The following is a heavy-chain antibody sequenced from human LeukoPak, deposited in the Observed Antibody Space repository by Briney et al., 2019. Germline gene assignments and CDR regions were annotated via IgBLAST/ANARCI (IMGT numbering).Heavy chain of an antibody. CDR2: INPSGGST. V-gene: IGHV1-46*01. CDR1: GYTFTCYY. CDR3: ARFRAGKGVDY. Sequence: ASVKVSCKASGYTFTCYYMHWVRQAPGQGLEWMGIINPSGGSTSYAQKFQGRVTMTRDTSISTAYMELSRLRSDDTAVYYCARFRAGKGVDYWGQGTLVTVSS. D-gene: IGHD6-19*01. J-gene: IGHJ4*02.